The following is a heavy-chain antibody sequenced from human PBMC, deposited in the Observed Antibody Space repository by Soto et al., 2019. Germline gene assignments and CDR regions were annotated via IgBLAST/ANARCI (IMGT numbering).Heavy chain of an antibody. D-gene: IGHD3-16*01. Sequence: GGSLRLSCAASGFPFRNYWMSWVRQAPGKGLEWVANIDPSGGEKNYVDSVKGRFTMSRDNAKNSLYLEMNSLRVEDTAVYYCARATLGPMGGGWIDPWGQGTLVTVSS. CDR1: GFPFRNYW. CDR2: IDPSGGEK. V-gene: IGHV3-7*03. J-gene: IGHJ5*02. CDR3: ARATLGPMGGGWIDP.